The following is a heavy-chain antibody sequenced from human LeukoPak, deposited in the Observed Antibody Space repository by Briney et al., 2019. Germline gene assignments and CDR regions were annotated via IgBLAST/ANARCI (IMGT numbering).Heavy chain of an antibody. CDR2: IYYSGST. V-gene: IGHV4-39*01. J-gene: IGHJ4*02. D-gene: IGHD3-10*01. CDR1: GGSISSSSYY. CDR3: GRVRLRYYFDY. Sequence: SETLSLTCTVSGGSISSSSYYWGWLRQPPGKGLEWIGSIYYSGSTYYNPSLKSRVTISVDTSKKQFSLKLSSVTAADTAVYYCGRVRLRYYFDYWGQGTLVTVSS.